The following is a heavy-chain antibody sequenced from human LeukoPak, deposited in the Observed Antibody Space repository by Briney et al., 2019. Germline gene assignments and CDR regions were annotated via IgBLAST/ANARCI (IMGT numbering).Heavy chain of an antibody. D-gene: IGHD5-18*01. CDR1: GFTFDDYA. J-gene: IGHJ3*02. Sequence: GRSLRLSCAASGFTFDDYAMHWVRHAPGKGLEWVSGISWNSGSIVYADSVKGRFTTSRDNAKNSLYLQMNSLRAEDMALYYCAKAVDTAMVISAFDIWGQGTMVTVSS. CDR2: ISWNSGSI. CDR3: AKAVDTAMVISAFDI. V-gene: IGHV3-9*03.